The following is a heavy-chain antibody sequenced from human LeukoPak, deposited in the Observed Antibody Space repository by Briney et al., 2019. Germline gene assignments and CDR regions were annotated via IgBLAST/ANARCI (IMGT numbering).Heavy chain of an antibody. CDR2: IYTSGST. Sequence: SETLSLTCTVSGGSISSYYWSWIRQPPGKGLEWIGYIYTSGSTNYNPSLKSRVTISVDTSKNQFSLKLSSVTAADTAVYFCARDNFNLVVFTTYNWFDPWGQGTLVTVSS. CDR1: GGSISSYY. J-gene: IGHJ5*02. V-gene: IGHV4-4*09. D-gene: IGHD3-22*01. CDR3: ARDNFNLVVFTTYNWFDP.